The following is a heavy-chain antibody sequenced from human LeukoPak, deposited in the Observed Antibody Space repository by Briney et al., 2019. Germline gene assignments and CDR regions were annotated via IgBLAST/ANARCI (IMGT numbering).Heavy chain of an antibody. Sequence: GESLKISCKGSGYSFTSYWIGWVRQMPGKGLEWMGIIYPGDSDTRYSPSFQGQVTISADKSISTAYLQWSSLKASDTAMYYCARNGAYSSSPSNWFDPWGQGTLVTVSS. D-gene: IGHD6-6*01. CDR2: IYPGDSDT. CDR1: GYSFTSYW. J-gene: IGHJ5*02. CDR3: ARNGAYSSSPSNWFDP. V-gene: IGHV5-51*01.